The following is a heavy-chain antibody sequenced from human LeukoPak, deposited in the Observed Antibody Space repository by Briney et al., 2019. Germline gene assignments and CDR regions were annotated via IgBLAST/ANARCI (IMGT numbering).Heavy chain of an antibody. D-gene: IGHD3-9*01. Sequence: SETLSLTCTVSGGSISSSSYYWGWIRQPPRKGLEWFGSIYYSGSTYYNPSLKSRVTISVDTSKNQFSLKLSSVTAADTAVYYCARELRYAPGIGVVDYWGQGTLVTVSS. J-gene: IGHJ4*02. CDR3: ARELRYAPGIGVVDY. CDR1: GGSISSSSYY. V-gene: IGHV4-39*07. CDR2: IYYSGST.